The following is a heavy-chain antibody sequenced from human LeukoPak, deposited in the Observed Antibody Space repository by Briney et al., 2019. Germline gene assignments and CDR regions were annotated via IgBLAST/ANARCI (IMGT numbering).Heavy chain of an antibody. CDR2: IYYSGST. CDR1: GGSIGSYY. Sequence: SETLSLTCTASGGSIGSYYWSWIRQPPGKGLEWIGYIYYSGSTKYNPSLKSRVTISVDTSKNQFSLKLSSVTAADTALYYCARLGGTLYGMDVWGQGTTVTVSS. D-gene: IGHD1-1*01. V-gene: IGHV4-59*08. CDR3: ARLGGTLYGMDV. J-gene: IGHJ6*02.